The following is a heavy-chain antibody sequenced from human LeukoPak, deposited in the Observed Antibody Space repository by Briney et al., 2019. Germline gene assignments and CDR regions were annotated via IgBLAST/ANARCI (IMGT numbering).Heavy chain of an antibody. CDR3: ARGIAAAGLDY. V-gene: IGHV3-30*04. Sequence: GGSLRLSCAAPGFTFRNYAMHWVRQAPGKGLEWVAVISYDGSNKYYADSVKGRFTISRDNSKNTLYLQMNSLRAEDTSVYYCARGIAAAGLDYWGQGTLVTVSS. CDR1: GFTFRNYA. D-gene: IGHD6-25*01. CDR2: ISYDGSNK. J-gene: IGHJ4*02.